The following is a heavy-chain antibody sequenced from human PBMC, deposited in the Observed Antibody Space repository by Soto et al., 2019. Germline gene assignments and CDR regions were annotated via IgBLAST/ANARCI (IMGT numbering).Heavy chain of an antibody. CDR1: GFTFNNYG. V-gene: IGHV3-30*18. D-gene: IGHD2-21*02. Sequence: GGSLRLSCAASGFTFNNYGMHWVRQAPGKGLEWVVVISFDGRNTDYLDSVKGRFTISRDNSKNTLYLEMTSLRAEDTAVYYCAKGLAYCGGDCYSPFDLWGRGTLVTVSS. CDR3: AKGLAYCGGDCYSPFDL. J-gene: IGHJ2*01. CDR2: ISFDGRNT.